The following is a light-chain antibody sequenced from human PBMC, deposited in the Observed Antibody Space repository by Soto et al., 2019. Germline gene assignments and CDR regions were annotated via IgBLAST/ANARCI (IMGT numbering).Light chain of an antibody. J-gene: IGKJ4*01. Sequence: DIPMTQSPSTLAASVADRVTIACRASQAISGYLAWYQRKPGKAPKLLTYDAANLQTGVSSRFSGSGPGTEFTLAINSLQPDDFATYDCQQYSSYPLTFGGGTKVEIK. CDR3: QQYSSYPLT. V-gene: IGKV1-5*01. CDR2: DAA. CDR1: QAISGY.